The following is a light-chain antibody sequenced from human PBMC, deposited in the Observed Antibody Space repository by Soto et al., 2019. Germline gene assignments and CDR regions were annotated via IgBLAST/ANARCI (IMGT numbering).Light chain of an antibody. CDR3: QSYDSSLSGYV. CDR2: GNS. Sequence: QSVLTQPPSVSGAPGQRVTISCTGSRSNIGAGYDVHWYQQLPGTAPKLLIYGNSNRPSGVPDRFSGSKSGTSASLAITGLQAEDEADYYCQSYDSSLSGYVFGTGTKPTVL. CDR1: RSNIGAGYD. V-gene: IGLV1-40*01. J-gene: IGLJ1*01.